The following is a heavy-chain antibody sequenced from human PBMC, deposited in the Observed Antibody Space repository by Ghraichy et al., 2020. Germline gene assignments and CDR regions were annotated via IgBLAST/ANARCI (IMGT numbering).Heavy chain of an antibody. J-gene: IGHJ6*02. Sequence: AVKVSCKASGGTFSSYAISWVRQAPGQGLEWMGGIIPIFGTANYAQKFQGRVTITADESTSTAYMELSSLRSEDTAVYYCACRGDRYCSSTSCQWVMDVWGQGTTVTVSS. V-gene: IGHV1-69*13. CDR3: ACRGDRYCSSTSCQWVMDV. CDR1: GGTFSSYA. CDR2: IIPIFGTA. D-gene: IGHD2-2*01.